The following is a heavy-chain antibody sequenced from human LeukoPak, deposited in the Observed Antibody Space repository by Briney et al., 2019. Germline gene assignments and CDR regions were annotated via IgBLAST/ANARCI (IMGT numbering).Heavy chain of an antibody. J-gene: IGHJ4*02. Sequence: PGGSLRLSCAASGFTFSSYGMHWVRQAPGKGLEWVANIKQDGSEKYYVDSVKGRFTISRDNAKNSLYLQMNSLRAEDTAVYYCAKRGAEVGTTVAPGDYWGQGTLLTVSS. CDR2: IKQDGSEK. V-gene: IGHV3-7*01. CDR1: GFTFSSYG. CDR3: AKRGAEVGTTVAPGDY. D-gene: IGHD1-26*01.